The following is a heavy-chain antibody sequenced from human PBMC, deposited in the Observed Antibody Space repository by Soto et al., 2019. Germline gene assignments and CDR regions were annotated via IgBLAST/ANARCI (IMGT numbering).Heavy chain of an antibody. Sequence: GGSLRLSCAASGFIFSKYAMSWVRQAPGKGLKWVSTISSSAASISYVDSVKGRFTISRDNSKNTLYLQMNSLRAGDTAVYYCAKGLDFWRGYYIDPFDHWGQGTLVTVSS. CDR3: AKGLDFWRGYYIDPFDH. V-gene: IGHV3-23*01. CDR1: GFIFSKYA. D-gene: IGHD3-3*01. CDR2: ISSSAASI. J-gene: IGHJ4*02.